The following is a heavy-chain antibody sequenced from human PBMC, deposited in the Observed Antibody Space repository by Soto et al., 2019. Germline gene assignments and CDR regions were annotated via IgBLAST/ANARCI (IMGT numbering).Heavy chain of an antibody. CDR2: INHSGST. J-gene: IGHJ6*02. CDR3: ARGPSRDYDILTGPTSYYYGMHV. D-gene: IGHD3-9*01. CDR1: GGSFSGYY. V-gene: IGHV4-34*01. Sequence: PSETLSLTCAVYGGSFSGYYWSWIRQPPGKGLEWIGEINHSGSTNYNPSLKSRVTISVDTSKNQFSLKLSSVTAADTAVYYCARGPSRDYDILTGPTSYYYGMHVWGQGTTVTVSS.